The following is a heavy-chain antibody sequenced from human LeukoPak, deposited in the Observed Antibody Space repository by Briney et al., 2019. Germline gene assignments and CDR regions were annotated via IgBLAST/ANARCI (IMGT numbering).Heavy chain of an antibody. J-gene: IGHJ5*02. CDR1: GFTFSSYA. V-gene: IGHV3-23*01. D-gene: IGHD2-2*01. Sequence: PGGSLRLSCAASGFTFSSYAMSWVRQAPGKGLEWVSAISGGGGSTYYADSVKGRFTISRDNSKNTLYLQMNSLRAEDTAVYYCAKDWRKGIVVVPAANRFDPWGQGTLVTVSS. CDR3: AKDWRKGIVVVPAANRFDP. CDR2: ISGGGGST.